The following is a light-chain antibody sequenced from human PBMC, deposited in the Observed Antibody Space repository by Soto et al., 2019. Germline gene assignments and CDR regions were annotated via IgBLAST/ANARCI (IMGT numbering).Light chain of an antibody. CDR2: EVS. J-gene: IGLJ2*01. CDR3: SSYAGSNNFVV. V-gene: IGLV2-8*01. Sequence: QSALTQPPSASGSPGQSVTISCTGTSSDIGGYNYVSWYQQYPGKAPKVIIYEVSKWPSGVPDRFSGSKSGNTASLTVSGLQAEDEADYYCSSYAGSNNFVVFGGGTQLTVL. CDR1: SSDIGGYNY.